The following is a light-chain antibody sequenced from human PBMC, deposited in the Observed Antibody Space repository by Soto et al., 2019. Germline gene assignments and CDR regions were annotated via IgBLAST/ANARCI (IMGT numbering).Light chain of an antibody. CDR1: SSDVGRYNY. J-gene: IGLJ1*01. Sequence: QSALTQPASVSGSPGQSITISCTGTSSDVGRYNYVSWYQQHPGKAPKLMIHDVSNRPSGVSNRFSGSKSGNTASLTISGHQAEDEADYYGSSYTGSGTRVFGTGTKLTVL. CDR2: DVS. V-gene: IGLV2-14*01. CDR3: SSYTGSGTRV.